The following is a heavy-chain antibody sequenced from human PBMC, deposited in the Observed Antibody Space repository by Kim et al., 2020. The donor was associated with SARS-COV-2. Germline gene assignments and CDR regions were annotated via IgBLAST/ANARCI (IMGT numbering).Heavy chain of an antibody. Sequence: PSLKSRVIVSTDTSKNQLSLKLTSVTAADTALYYCARGGAYSSAWLSNCDAWGQRSLVTVSS. J-gene: IGHJ5*02. V-gene: IGHV4-30-2*04. D-gene: IGHD6-19*01. CDR3: ARGGAYSSAWLSNCDA.